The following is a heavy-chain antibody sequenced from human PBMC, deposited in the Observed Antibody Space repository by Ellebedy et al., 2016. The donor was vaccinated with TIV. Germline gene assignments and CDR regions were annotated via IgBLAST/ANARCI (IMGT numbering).Heavy chain of an antibody. CDR2: ISYYSSYI. D-gene: IGHD1-26*01. Sequence: GESLKISCAASGFTFSTFSMNWVRQAPGNGLEWVSSISYYSSYIYYADSMKGRFTISRDDAKNSLYLQLNSLGVEDTALNYCARSLGIGPDGIDVWGQGTTVTVSS. J-gene: IGHJ6*02. CDR1: GFTFSTFS. CDR3: ARSLGIGPDGIDV. V-gene: IGHV3-21*01.